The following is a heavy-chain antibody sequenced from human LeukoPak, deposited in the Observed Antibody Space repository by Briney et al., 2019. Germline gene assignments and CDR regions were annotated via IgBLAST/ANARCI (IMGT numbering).Heavy chain of an antibody. D-gene: IGHD3-22*01. CDR1: GGSFSGYY. CDR3: ATRAGHYYDSSGYYYYGMGV. J-gene: IGHJ6*02. Sequence: SETLSLTCAVYGGSFSGYYWSWIRQPPGKGLEWIGEINHSGSTNYNPSLKSRVTISVDTSKKQFSLKLSSVTAADTAVYYCATRAGHYYDSSGYYYYGMGVWGQGTTVTVSS. V-gene: IGHV4-34*01. CDR2: INHSGST.